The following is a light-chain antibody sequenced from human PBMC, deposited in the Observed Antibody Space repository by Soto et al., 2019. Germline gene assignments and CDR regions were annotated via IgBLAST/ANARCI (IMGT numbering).Light chain of an antibody. CDR2: DIS. CDR3: QQYGNSPWA. V-gene: IGKV3-20*01. Sequence: EIVLTRSPGTLSLSPGERATLSCRASQSVSSTHLAWYQQKPGQAPRLLIHDISRRTTGIPDRFSGSGSGTDFTLTISRVEPEDFAVYYCQQYGNSPWAFGQGTKVDI. J-gene: IGKJ1*01. CDR1: QSVSSTH.